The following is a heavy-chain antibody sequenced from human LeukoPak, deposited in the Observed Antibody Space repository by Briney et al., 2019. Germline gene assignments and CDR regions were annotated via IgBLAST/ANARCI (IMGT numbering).Heavy chain of an antibody. CDR3: ARDSLLRGAFDI. J-gene: IGHJ3*02. D-gene: IGHD2-15*01. Sequence: ASVKVSCKASGYTFTSYYMHWVRQAPGQGLEWMGIINPSGGSTSYAQKFQGRVTMTRDMSTSTAYMELRSLRSDDTAVYYCARDSLLRGAFDIWGQGTMVTVSS. V-gene: IGHV1-46*01. CDR2: INPSGGST. CDR1: GYTFTSYY.